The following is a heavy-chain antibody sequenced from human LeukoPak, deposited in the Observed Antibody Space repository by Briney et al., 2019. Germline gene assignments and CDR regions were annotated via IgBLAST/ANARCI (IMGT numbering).Heavy chain of an antibody. CDR3: ARAVADAFDI. Sequence: PSETLSLTCTVSGGSISSYYWSWIRQPPGKGLEWIGYIYYSGSTNYNPSLKSRVTISVDTSKNQFSLKLSSVTAADTAVYYCARAVADAFDIWGQGTMVTVSS. CDR2: IYYSGST. V-gene: IGHV4-59*01. D-gene: IGHD6-19*01. CDR1: GGSISSYY. J-gene: IGHJ3*02.